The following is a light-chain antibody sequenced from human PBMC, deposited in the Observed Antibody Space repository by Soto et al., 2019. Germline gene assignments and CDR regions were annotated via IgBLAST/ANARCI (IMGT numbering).Light chain of an antibody. Sequence: DIQMNQSPSSLSASVGDRVTITCRASQSIGNYLNWYQQKPGKAPKLLIYAASTLQSGVPSRFRGSGSGPDFTLTISSPQPEDVATYYCQQSYSALGAVGVGTRVEIK. CDR1: QSIGNY. V-gene: IGKV1-39*01. CDR2: AAS. CDR3: QQSYSALGA. J-gene: IGKJ4*01.